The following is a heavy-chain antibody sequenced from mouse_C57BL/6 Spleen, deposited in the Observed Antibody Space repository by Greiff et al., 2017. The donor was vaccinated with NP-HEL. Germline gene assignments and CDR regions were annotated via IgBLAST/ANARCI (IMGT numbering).Heavy chain of an antibody. V-gene: IGHV5-9-1*02. CDR3: TREGIVTRFAY. CDR1: GFTFSSYA. Sequence: EVRLVESGEGLVKPGGSLKLSCAASGFTFSSYAMSWVRQTPEKRLEWVAYISSGGDYIYYADTVKGRFTISRDNARNTLYLQMSSLKSEDTAMYYCTREGIVTRFAYWGQGTLVTVSA. J-gene: IGHJ3*01. CDR2: ISSGGDYI. D-gene: IGHD2-5*01.